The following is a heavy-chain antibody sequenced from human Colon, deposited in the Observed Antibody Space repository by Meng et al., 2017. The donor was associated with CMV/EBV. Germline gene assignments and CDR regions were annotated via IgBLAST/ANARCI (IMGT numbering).Heavy chain of an antibody. J-gene: IGHJ4*01. CDR3: ASRHSSVGF. V-gene: IGHV3-11*01. CDR2: ISSSSATI. D-gene: IGHD1-26*01. CDR1: GFILSDHY. Sequence: GESLKISCAGSGFILSDHYIDWVRQAPGKGLEWISYISSSSATIYYADSVKGRFTISRDNAKQTLYLEMNTLRAEATAVYYCASRHSSVGFWGHGTLVTVSS.